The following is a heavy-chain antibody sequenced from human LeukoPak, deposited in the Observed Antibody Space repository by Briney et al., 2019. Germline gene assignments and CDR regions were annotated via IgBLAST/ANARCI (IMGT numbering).Heavy chain of an antibody. J-gene: IGHJ6*03. D-gene: IGHD4-17*01. CDR1: GGSFSGYY. V-gene: IGHV4-34*01. Sequence: SETLSLTCAVYGGSFSGYYWSWIRQPPGKGLEWIGEINHSGSTNYNPSLKSRVTISVDTSKNQFSLKLSSVTAADTAVYYCARKGCGDRYYYYYYMDVWGKGTTVTVSS. CDR3: ARKGCGDRYYYYYYMDV. CDR2: INHSGST.